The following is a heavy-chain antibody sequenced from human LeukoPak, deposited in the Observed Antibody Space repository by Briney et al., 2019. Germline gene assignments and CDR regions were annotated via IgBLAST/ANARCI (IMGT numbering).Heavy chain of an antibody. CDR1: GYTFSTYY. CDR3: ARDTRPRNTIFGVVILWEYNWLDP. D-gene: IGHD3-3*01. CDR2: VNPSGGRT. V-gene: IGHV1-46*01. J-gene: IGHJ5*02. Sequence: ASVRISCKASGYTFSTYYMHWVRQAPGQGLEWMGVVNPSGGRTTYAQRFQGRVILTRDTSTNTVYMELSSLRSENTAVYYCARDTRPRNTIFGVVILWEYNWLDPWGQGTLVTVSS.